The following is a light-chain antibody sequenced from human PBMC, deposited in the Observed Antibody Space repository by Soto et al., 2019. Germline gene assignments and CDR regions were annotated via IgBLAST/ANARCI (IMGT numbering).Light chain of an antibody. V-gene: IGKV3-20*01. CDR2: DAS. Sequence: EIVLTQSPATLSLSPGERATLSCRASQSVSSYLAWYQQKPGQAPRLLIYDASSRATGIPDRFSGSGSGTDFTLTISRLEPEYFAVYYCQQYGSSPPITFGGGTKVDIK. CDR3: QQYGSSPPIT. CDR1: QSVSSY. J-gene: IGKJ4*01.